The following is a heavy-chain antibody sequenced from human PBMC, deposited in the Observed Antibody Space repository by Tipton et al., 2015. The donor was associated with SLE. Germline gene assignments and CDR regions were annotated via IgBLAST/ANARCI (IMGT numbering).Heavy chain of an antibody. V-gene: IGHV4-34*01. CDR2: IKHSGST. CDR3: ARRGGGLRVVVVAATRGSSAFDI. CDR1: GGSFSGYY. Sequence: LRLSCAVYGGSFSGYYWSWIRQPPGKGLEWIGEIKHSGSTNYNPSLKSRVTISVDTSKNQFSLKLSSVTAADTAVYYCARRGGGLRVVVVAATRGSSAFDIWGQGTMVTVSS. D-gene: IGHD2-15*01. J-gene: IGHJ3*02.